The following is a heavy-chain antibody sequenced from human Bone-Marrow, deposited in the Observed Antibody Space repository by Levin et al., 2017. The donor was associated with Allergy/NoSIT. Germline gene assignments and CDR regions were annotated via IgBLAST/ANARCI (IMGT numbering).Heavy chain of an antibody. CDR2: ISYDGSNK. V-gene: IGHV3-30*18. J-gene: IGHJ6*02. D-gene: IGHD3-3*01. Sequence: SCAASGFTFSSYGMHWVRQAPGKGLEWVAVISYDGSNKYYADSVKGRFTISRDNSKNTLYLQMNSLRAEDTAVYYCAKDQFTYYDFIGMDVWGQGTTVTVSS. CDR1: GFTFSSYG. CDR3: AKDQFTYYDFIGMDV.